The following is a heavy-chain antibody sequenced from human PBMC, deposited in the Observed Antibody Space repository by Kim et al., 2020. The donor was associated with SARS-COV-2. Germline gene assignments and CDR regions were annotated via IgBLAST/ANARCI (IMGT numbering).Heavy chain of an antibody. CDR2: ISCNGSNK. CDR3: AICYGGNSAFYFAY. D-gene: IGHD4-17*01. J-gene: IGHJ4*01. CDR1: GFTFSSYG. V-gene: IGHV3-33*05. Sequence: GGSLRLSCAASGFTFSSYGMHWVRQAPGKGLEWVSGISCNGSNKYYANSVKGRFTISRDNTKNTLYMQMNSLRAKGTTVYDWAICYGGNSAFYFAY.